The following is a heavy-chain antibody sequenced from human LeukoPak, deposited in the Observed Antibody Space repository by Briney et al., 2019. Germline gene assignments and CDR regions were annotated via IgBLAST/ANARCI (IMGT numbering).Heavy chain of an antibody. D-gene: IGHD2-21*02. CDR3: ARDRLGVTKVSYYYGMDV. CDR2: ISTSSHDI. CDR1: GFTFISYS. J-gene: IGHJ6*02. Sequence: SGGSLRLSCAASGFTFISYSMNWVRQAPGKGLEWVSSISTSSHDIYYADSVKGRFTISRDNAKNSPYLQMNSLRVEDTAVYYCARDRLGVTKVSYYYGMDVWGQGTTVTVSS. V-gene: IGHV3-21*01.